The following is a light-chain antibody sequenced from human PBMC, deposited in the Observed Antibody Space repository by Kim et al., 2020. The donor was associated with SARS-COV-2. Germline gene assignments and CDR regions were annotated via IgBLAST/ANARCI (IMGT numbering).Light chain of an antibody. CDR1: KLGDKY. Sequence: SYELTQPPSVSVSPGQTASITCSGDKLGDKYACWYQQKPGQSPVLVIYHDSKRPSGIPERFSGSNSGNTATLTISGTQAMDEADYYCLAWDSSIAVFGGG. CDR2: HDS. J-gene: IGLJ2*01. CDR3: LAWDSSIAV. V-gene: IGLV3-1*01.